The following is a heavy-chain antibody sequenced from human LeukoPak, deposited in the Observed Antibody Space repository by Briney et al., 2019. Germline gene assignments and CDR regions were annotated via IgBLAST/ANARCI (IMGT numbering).Heavy chain of an antibody. CDR2: IFYSGST. V-gene: IGHV4-38-2*02. CDR3: AKSNGYGLVDI. J-gene: IGHJ3*02. D-gene: IGHD3-10*01. CDR1: GYSISSGYY. Sequence: SETLSLTCTVSGYSISSGYYWGWIRQPPGKGLEWIGNIFYSGSTYYSPSLKSRVTISLDTSRNRFSLKLNSVTAADTAVYYCAKSNGYGLVDIWGQGTMVTVSS.